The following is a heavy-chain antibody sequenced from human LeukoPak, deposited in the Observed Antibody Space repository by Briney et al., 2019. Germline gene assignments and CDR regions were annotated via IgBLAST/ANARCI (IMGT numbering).Heavy chain of an antibody. CDR3: ARERGYSYGLDY. D-gene: IGHD5-18*01. J-gene: IGHJ4*02. V-gene: IGHV3-33*01. CDR1: GFTFSSYG. Sequence: GGSLRLSCAASGFTFSSYGMHWIRQAPGKGLEWVAMIWHDGTKEFYADSVKGRFTISRDNSNHTIYLQMNSPRADHTAVYFCARERGYSYGLDYWGQGTLVTVSS. CDR2: IWHDGTKE.